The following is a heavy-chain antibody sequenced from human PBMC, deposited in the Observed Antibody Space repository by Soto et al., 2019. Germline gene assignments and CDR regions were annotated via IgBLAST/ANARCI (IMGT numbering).Heavy chain of an antibody. D-gene: IGHD3-16*01. CDR3: AIFGGSVFLLGDAFDI. CDR1: GGTFSSYT. CDR2: IIPILGIA. V-gene: IGHV1-69*02. J-gene: IGHJ3*02. Sequence: GASVKVSCKASGGTFSSYTISWVRQAPGQGLEWMGRIIPILGIANYARKFQGRVTMTRNTSISTAYMELSSLRSEDTAVYYCAIFGGSVFLLGDAFDIWGQGTMVTVSS.